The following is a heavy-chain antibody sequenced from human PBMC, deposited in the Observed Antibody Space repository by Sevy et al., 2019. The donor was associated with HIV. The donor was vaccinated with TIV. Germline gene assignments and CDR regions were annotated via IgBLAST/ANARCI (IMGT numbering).Heavy chain of an antibody. V-gene: IGHV3-48*02. CDR3: ARDDTASYLPVS. Sequence: GGSLRLSCAASGFTFSDYSLNWVRQAPGKGLEWVSYISRSGTTRHYADSVRGRFTISRDDAKNSLYLQMSSLRDEDTAVYYCARDDTASYLPVSWGQGTLVIVSS. J-gene: IGHJ4*02. CDR1: GFTFSDYS. CDR2: ISRSGTTR. D-gene: IGHD3-10*01.